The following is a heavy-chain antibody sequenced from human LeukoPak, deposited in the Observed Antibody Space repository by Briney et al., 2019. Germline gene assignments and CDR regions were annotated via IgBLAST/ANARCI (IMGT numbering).Heavy chain of an antibody. CDR2: ISSMSGRYI. J-gene: IGHJ6*03. D-gene: IGHD3-10*01. Sequence: GGSLRLSCEASGFTFSSYSMTWVRQAPGKGQEWVAFISSMSGRYIYYAESLKGRFTISRDNAKNSLYLQMNSLRAEDTAVYYCARCITMVRGLEGICYMDVWGKGTTVTISS. V-gene: IGHV3-21*01. CDR3: ARCITMVRGLEGICYMDV. CDR1: GFTFSSYS.